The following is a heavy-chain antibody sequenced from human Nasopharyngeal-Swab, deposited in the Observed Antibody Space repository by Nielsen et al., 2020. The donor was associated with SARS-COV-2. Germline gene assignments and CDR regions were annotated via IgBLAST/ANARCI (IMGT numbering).Heavy chain of an antibody. CDR2: ISWNSGSI. J-gene: IGHJ4*02. Sequence: SLKISCAASGFTFDDYAMHWVRQAPGKGLEWVSGISWNSGSIGYADSVKGRFTISRDNAKNSLYLQMNSLRAEDTALYYCAKAFGTAYWFTLFDYWGQGTLVTVSS. V-gene: IGHV3-9*01. CDR3: AKAFGTAYWFTLFDY. D-gene: IGHD3-22*01. CDR1: GFTFDDYA.